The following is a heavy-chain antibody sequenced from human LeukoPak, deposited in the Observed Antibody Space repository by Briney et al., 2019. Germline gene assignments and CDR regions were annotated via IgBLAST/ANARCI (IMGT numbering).Heavy chain of an antibody. CDR3: AAEGRATVVTFRKGAVDL. Sequence: SVTVSCKASGFTFTSSAVQWVRQARGQRLEWIGWIVVGSGNTNYAQKFQERVTITRDMSTSTVYMELSSLRSEDTAVYYCAAEGRATVVTFRKGAVDLWGQGTMVTVSS. J-gene: IGHJ3*01. CDR2: IVVGSGNT. V-gene: IGHV1-58*01. CDR1: GFTFTSSA. D-gene: IGHD4-23*01.